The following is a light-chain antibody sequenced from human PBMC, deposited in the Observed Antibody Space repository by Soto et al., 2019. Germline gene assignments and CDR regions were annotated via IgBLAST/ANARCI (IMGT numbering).Light chain of an antibody. J-gene: IGKJ4*01. CDR3: QHRGDWPPGAT. Sequence: EIVLTQSPATLSLSPGERATLSCRSSQSISRYLAWYQQKPGQPPRLLIYDASNRATGIPARFSGRGSGTDFTLTISSLEPEDFAVYYGQHRGDWPPGATFGGGTTVEIK. V-gene: IGKV3-11*01. CDR1: QSISRY. CDR2: DAS.